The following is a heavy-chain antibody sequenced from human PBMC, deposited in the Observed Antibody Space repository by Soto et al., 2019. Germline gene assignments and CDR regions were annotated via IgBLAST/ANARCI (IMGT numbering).Heavy chain of an antibody. CDR3: AKTAGDSGYYYVDY. CDR2: ITNSGDTT. D-gene: IGHD3-22*01. V-gene: IGHV3-23*01. Sequence: EVQLLESGGGLVQPGGSLRLSCAASGFTFSAYAMTWVRQAPGKGLQWVATITNSGDTTYYADSVKGRFIISRDNSKDTMFLQMNSLRAEDTAIYYCAKTAGDSGYYYVDYGGQGTLVAVSS. CDR1: GFTFSAYA. J-gene: IGHJ4*02.